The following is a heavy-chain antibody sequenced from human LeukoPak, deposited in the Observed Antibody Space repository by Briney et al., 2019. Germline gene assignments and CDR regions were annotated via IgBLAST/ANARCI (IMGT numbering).Heavy chain of an antibody. V-gene: IGHV1-46*01. Sequence: GASVKVSCKASGYAFSSYYIHWVRQAPGQGLEWMGIINPSDGSTTYAQKFQGRVTMTRDTSTSTVYMELSSLRPEDTAVYNCARRTGTTAFDIWGQGTMVTVSS. CDR1: GYAFSSYY. CDR2: INPSDGST. CDR3: ARRTGTTAFDI. J-gene: IGHJ3*02. D-gene: IGHD1-14*01.